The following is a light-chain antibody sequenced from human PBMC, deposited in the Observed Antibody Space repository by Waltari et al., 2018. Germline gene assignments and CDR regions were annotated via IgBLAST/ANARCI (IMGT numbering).Light chain of an antibody. J-gene: IGLJ2*01. V-gene: IGLV2-14*03. CDR1: SNDFGPNDY. CDR2: DVS. Sequence: QSVVTQPASVSGSPGQSIPISCPGTSNDFGPNDYVSWYQQHPGRAPQLVIYDVSVRPSGVSIRFSGSKSGNTASLTISGLQAEDEALYYCSSYTLTNPVVFGGGTKLTVL. CDR3: SSYTLTNPVV.